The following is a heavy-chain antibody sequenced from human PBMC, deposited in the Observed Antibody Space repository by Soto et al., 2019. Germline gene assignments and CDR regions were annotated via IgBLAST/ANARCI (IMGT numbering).Heavy chain of an antibody. V-gene: IGHV4-30-2*06. CDR1: RVTITYGVYS. CDR2: TSHLETT. D-gene: IGHD2-15*01. CDR3: VRGGGYDSFDF. Sequence: PLSLTCRVPRVTITYGVYSRNRIRQSPGKGLEWLGYTSHLETTYYNPSVRSRLSLSIDRTRNQFFLSLSSMTAADNAVYYCVRGGGYDSFDFWGQG. J-gene: IGHJ4*02.